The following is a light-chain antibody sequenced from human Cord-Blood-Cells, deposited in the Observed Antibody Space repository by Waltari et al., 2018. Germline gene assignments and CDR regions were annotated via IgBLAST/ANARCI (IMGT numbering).Light chain of an antibody. CDR1: QSICSY. Sequence: IQMPQSPSSLSASLGDRATTACRASQSICSYLNWYQQKPGHAPKPQIYAASSLQSGVPSRFSGSGSGTDFTLTISSLQPEDFATDYCQQSYSTPYTFGQGTKLEIK. V-gene: IGKV1-39*01. CDR2: AAS. J-gene: IGKJ2*01. CDR3: QQSYSTPYT.